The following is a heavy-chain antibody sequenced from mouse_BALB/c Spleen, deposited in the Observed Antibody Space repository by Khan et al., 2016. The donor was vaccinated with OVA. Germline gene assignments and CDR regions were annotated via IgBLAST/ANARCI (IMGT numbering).Heavy chain of an antibody. CDR3: ARGHYGDPFSY. D-gene: IGHD2-13*01. Sequence: EVALVESGGGLVKPGGSLKLSCAASGFTFSDYYMYWIRQTPEKRLEWVATISDGSTYTYYPDSVKGRFTISRDNAKNSLYLQMSSLKSEDTAIYYCARGHYGDPFSYWGQGTLVTVSA. CDR2: ISDGSTYT. J-gene: IGHJ3*01. V-gene: IGHV5-4*02. CDR1: GFTFSDYY.